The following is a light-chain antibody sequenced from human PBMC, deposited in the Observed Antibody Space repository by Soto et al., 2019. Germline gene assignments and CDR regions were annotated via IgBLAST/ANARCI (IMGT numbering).Light chain of an antibody. Sequence: VLTQPPSVSGAPGQRVTISCTGSSSNIGAGYDVHWYQQVPGTAPKLLIYSNTNRPSGVPDRFSGSKSGTSASLAITGLQAEDEADYYCQSYDSSLSGYVFGTGTKVTVL. V-gene: IGLV1-40*01. CDR2: SNT. J-gene: IGLJ1*01. CDR3: QSYDSSLSGYV. CDR1: SSNIGAGYD.